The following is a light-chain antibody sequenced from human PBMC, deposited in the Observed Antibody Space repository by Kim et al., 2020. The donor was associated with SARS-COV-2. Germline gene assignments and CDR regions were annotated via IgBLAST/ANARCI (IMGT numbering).Light chain of an antibody. CDR1: QSVLYSSNNKNY. Sequence: ATIHCKSSQSVLYSSNNKNYLAWYQQKPGQPPKLLIYWASTRESGVPDRFSGSGSGTDFTLTISSLQAEDVAVYYCQQYYSTSLTFGGGTKVDIK. V-gene: IGKV4-1*01. CDR3: QQYYSTSLT. J-gene: IGKJ4*01. CDR2: WAS.